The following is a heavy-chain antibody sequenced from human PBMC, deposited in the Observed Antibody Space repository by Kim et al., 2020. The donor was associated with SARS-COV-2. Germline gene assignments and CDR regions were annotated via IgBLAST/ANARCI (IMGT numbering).Heavy chain of an antibody. J-gene: IGHJ4*02. Sequence: PSPKSRVTISVDTSKNQFSLKLSAVTAADTAVYYCARGYCSSTSCLPFDYWGQGTLVTVSS. V-gene: IGHV4-59*09. D-gene: IGHD2-2*01. CDR3: ARGYCSSTSCLPFDY.